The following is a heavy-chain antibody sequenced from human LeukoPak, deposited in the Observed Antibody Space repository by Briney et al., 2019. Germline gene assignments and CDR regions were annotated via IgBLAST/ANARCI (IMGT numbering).Heavy chain of an antibody. Sequence: PGGSLRLSCAASGFSFTRYAMTWVRQAPGKGLEWVSSISAVGGGSYYADSVQGRFTISRDTSKNTLYLQMNSLRAEDTAVYYCAKGGRMVRGVIVSNYYFDYWGEGTVVTVSS. CDR1: GFSFTRYA. CDR2: ISAVGGGS. V-gene: IGHV3-23*01. D-gene: IGHD3-10*01. J-gene: IGHJ4*02. CDR3: AKGGRMVRGVIVSNYYFDY.